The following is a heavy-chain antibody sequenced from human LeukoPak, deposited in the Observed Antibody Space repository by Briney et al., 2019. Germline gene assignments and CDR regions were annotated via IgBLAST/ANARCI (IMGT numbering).Heavy chain of an antibody. D-gene: IGHD5-18*01. Sequence: PGGSLRLSCAASGFTFSSYAMSWVRQAPGKGLEWVGRIKSKTDGGTTDYAAPVKGRFTISRDDSKNTLYLQMNSLKTEDTAVYYCTTKHLGYSYGSRTFDYWGQGTLVTVSS. CDR2: IKSKTDGGTT. CDR3: TTKHLGYSYGSRTFDY. CDR1: GFTFSSYA. J-gene: IGHJ4*02. V-gene: IGHV3-15*01.